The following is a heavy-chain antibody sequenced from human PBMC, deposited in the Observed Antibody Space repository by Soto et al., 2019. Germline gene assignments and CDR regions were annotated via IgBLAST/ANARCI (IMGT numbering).Heavy chain of an antibody. CDR1: GGSISSYY. Sequence: SETLSLTCTVSGGSISSYYWSWIRQPPGKGLEWIGYFYYSGSTNYNPSLKSRATISVDTSKNQFSLKLSSVTAADTAVYYCAREFSTVTNYGMDVWGQGTTVTVSS. CDR3: AREFSTVTNYGMDV. J-gene: IGHJ6*02. CDR2: FYYSGST. D-gene: IGHD4-17*01. V-gene: IGHV4-59*01.